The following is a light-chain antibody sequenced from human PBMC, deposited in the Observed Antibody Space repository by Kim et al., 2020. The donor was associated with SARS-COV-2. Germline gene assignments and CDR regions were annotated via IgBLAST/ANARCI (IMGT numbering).Light chain of an antibody. J-gene: IGLJ3*02. CDR2: SND. V-gene: IGLV1-44*01. Sequence: GQMFTISCSESISNIGSNVVNWYQQLPGTAPKPLMYSNDNRPSGVPDRFSGSKSGTSASLAISGLQSEDEADYYCAAWDDSLKGSVFGGGTQLTVL. CDR3: AAWDDSLKGSV. CDR1: ISNIGSNV.